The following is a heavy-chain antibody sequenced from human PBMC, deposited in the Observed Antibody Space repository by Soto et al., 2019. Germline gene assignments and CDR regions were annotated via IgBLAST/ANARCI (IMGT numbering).Heavy chain of an antibody. CDR2: IYYSGST. D-gene: IGHD3-9*01. V-gene: IGHV4-59*12. CDR3: ARLDYDILTGSPFDP. J-gene: IGHJ5*02. Sequence: SETLSLTCTVSGGSISSYYWSWIRQPPGKGLEWIGYIYYSGSTNYNPSLKSRVTISVDTSKNQFSLKLSSVTAADTAVYYCARLDYDILTGSPFDPWGQGTLVTVSS. CDR1: GGSISSYY.